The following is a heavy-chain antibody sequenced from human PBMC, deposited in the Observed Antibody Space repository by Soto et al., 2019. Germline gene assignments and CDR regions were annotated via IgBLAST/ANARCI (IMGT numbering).Heavy chain of an antibody. D-gene: IGHD3-3*01. CDR3: ARRDFWSGGVDY. J-gene: IGHJ4*02. CDR1: GVSISSDY. V-gene: IGHV4-59*08. Sequence: SETLSLTCTVSGVSISSDYWSWIRQPPGKGLEWIGYIYYSGSTNHNPSLKSRVTISVDTSKNQFSLKLSSVTAADTAVYYCARRDFWSGGVDYWGQGTLVTVSS. CDR2: IYYSGST.